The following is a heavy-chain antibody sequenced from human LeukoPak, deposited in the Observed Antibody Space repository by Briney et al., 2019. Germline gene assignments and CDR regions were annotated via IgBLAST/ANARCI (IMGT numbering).Heavy chain of an antibody. CDR3: AREGNYYDSSGYFH. Sequence: SMKVSCKASGGTFSSYAISWVRQAPGQGLEWMGGIIPIFGTANYAQKFQGRVTITADESTSTAYMELSSLRSEDTAVYYCAREGNYYDSSGYFHWGQGTLVTVSS. CDR1: GGTFSSYA. J-gene: IGHJ4*02. D-gene: IGHD3-22*01. CDR2: IIPIFGTA. V-gene: IGHV1-69*13.